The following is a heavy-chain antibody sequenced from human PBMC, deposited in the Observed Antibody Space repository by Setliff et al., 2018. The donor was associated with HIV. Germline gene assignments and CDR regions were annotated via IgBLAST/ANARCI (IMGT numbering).Heavy chain of an antibody. V-gene: IGHV3-48*01. CDR2: IRSDNSNT. J-gene: IGHJ4*02. CDR3: AKPRRYNTYYFDH. D-gene: IGHD3-3*01. Sequence: GGSLRLSCAASGFTFSDYSMSWVRQAPGKGLEWISYIRSDNSNTYYADSVRGRFTISRDNAKNSLFLQMNNLRAEDTAVYYCAKPRRYNTYYFDHWGQGTLVTVSS. CDR1: GFTFSDYS.